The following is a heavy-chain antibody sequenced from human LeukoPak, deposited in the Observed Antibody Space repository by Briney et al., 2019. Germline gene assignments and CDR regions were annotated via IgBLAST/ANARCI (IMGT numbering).Heavy chain of an antibody. CDR2: IIPIFGTA. D-gene: IGHD3-22*01. CDR1: GGTFSSYA. CDR3: ARDGEYYYDSSGYYPGYNWFDP. J-gene: IGHJ5*02. Sequence: SSVKVSCKASGGTFSSYAISWVRQPPGQGLEWMGGIIPIFGTANYAQKFQGRVTITTDESTSTAYMELSSLRSEDTAVYYCARDGEYYYDSSGYYPGYNWFDPWGQGTLVTVSS. V-gene: IGHV1-69*05.